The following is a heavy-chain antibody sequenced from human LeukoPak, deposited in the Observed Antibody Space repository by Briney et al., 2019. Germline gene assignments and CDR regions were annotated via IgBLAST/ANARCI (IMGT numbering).Heavy chain of an antibody. D-gene: IGHD2-2*01. J-gene: IGHJ4*02. CDR1: GGTFSSYA. V-gene: IGHV1-69*06. CDR2: IIPIFGTA. Sequence: GASVKVSCKASGGTFSSYAISWVRQAPGQGLEWMGGIIPIFGTANYAQKFQGRVTITADKSTSTAYMGLSSLRSEDTAVYYRARVQDCSSTSCVWGQGTLVTVSS. CDR3: ARVQDCSSTSCV.